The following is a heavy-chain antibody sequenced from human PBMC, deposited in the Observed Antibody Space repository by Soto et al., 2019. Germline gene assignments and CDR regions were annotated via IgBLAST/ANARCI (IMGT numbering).Heavy chain of an antibody. V-gene: IGHV1-24*01. CDR3: ATYYYGGNSGPHFDY. J-gene: IGHJ4*02. CDR1: GYTLTELS. D-gene: IGHD3-10*01. CDR2: FDPEDGET. Sequence: GASVKVSCKVSGYTLTELSMHWVRQAPGKGLEWMGGFDPEDGETIYAQKFQGRVTMTEDTSTDTAYMELSSLRSEDTAVYYCATYYYGGNSGPHFDYWGQGTLVTVSS.